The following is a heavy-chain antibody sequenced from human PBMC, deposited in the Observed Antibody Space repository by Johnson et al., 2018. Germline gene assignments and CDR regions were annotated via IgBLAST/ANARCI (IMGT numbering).Heavy chain of an antibody. D-gene: IGHD4/OR15-4a*01. V-gene: IGHV3-49*03. CDR2: IRSKGNGGTT. CDR3: SRVGGAAEPYYYYMDV. CDR1: GFNFIPYA. Sequence: VQLQESGGGLVQPGRSLRLSCTASGFNFIPYAMNWFRLAPGKGLEWVGFIRSKGNGGTTDYAASVKERFTLSRDDSKSTVFLQLTNLEVEDTAVYYCSRVGGAAEPYYYYMDVWGKGTTVTVSS. J-gene: IGHJ6*03.